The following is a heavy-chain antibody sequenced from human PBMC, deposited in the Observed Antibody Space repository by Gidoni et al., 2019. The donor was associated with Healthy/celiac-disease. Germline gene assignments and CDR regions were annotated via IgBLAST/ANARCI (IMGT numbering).Heavy chain of an antibody. CDR2: IYYSGST. Sequence: QLQLQESGPGLVKPSETLSLTCTVSGGSISSSRYYWGWIRQPPGKGLGWIGSIYYSGSTYYNPSLKSRVTISVDTSKNQFSLKLSAVTAADTAVYYCAIEAFPYSSSSNWFDPWGQGTLVTVSS. J-gene: IGHJ5*02. CDR3: AIEAFPYSSSSNWFDP. D-gene: IGHD6-13*01. V-gene: IGHV4-39*01. CDR1: GGSISSSRYY.